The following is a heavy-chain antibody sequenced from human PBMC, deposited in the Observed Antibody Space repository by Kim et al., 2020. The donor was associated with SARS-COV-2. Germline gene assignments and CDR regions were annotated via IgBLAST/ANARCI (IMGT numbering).Heavy chain of an antibody. J-gene: IGHJ4*02. CDR1: GFTFSSYG. Sequence: GGSLRLSCAASGFTFSSYGMHWVRQAPGKGLEWVAVISYDGSNKYYADSVKGRFTISRDNSKNTLYLQMNSLRAEDTAVYYCAKEIAVAGTEPGDYWGQGTLVTVSS. D-gene: IGHD6-19*01. CDR3: AKEIAVAGTEPGDY. V-gene: IGHV3-30*18. CDR2: ISYDGSNK.